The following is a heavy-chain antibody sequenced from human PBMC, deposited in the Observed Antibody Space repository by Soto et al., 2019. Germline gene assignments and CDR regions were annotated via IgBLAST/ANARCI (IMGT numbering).Heavy chain of an antibody. J-gene: IGHJ3*02. CDR1: GYTFTSYG. D-gene: IGHD2-2*03. CDR2: ISAYNGNT. V-gene: IGHV1-18*01. CDR3: ASGYCISTSCRVSDAFDI. Sequence: ASVKVSFKASGYTFTSYGISWVRQAPGQGLEWMGWISAYNGNTNYAQKLQGRVTMTTDTSTSTAYMELRSLRSDDTAVYYCASGYCISTSCRVSDAFDIWGQGTMVTVSS.